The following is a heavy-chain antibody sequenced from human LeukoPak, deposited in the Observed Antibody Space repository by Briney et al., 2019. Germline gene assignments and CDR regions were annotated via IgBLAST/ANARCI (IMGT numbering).Heavy chain of an antibody. CDR1: GGSFTDSF. Sequence: PSETLSLTCAVYGGSFTDSFWTRIRQPPGKGLEWIGEINRSGSTNFNPSLKSRVSISLDTSRNHFSLRLNSVTAADTAVYYCTRGWPVDYWGQGTLVTVSS. CDR3: TRGWPVDY. V-gene: IGHV4-34*01. J-gene: IGHJ4*02. CDR2: INRSGST.